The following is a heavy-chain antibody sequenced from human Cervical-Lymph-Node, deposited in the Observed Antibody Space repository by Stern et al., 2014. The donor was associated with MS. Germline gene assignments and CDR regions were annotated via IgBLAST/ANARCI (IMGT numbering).Heavy chain of an antibody. CDR3: ATQGPIRNWFDS. Sequence: DQLVQSGAAVKKPAESLKLPCKGSACTFTAYYIPSVRQLPPTGLQWIGTIYPGDSQTPSSPSFQALATTSADHTTTTAHLPRSSLRASDTAMDYCATQGPIRNWFDSWGQGTQVTVSS. CDR1: ACTFTAYY. J-gene: IGHJ5*01. V-gene: IGHV5-51*01. CDR2: IYPGDSQT.